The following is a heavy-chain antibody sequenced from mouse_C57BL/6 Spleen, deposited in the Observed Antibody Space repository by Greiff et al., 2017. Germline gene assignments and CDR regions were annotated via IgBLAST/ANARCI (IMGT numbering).Heavy chain of an antibody. CDR2: IDPETGGT. J-gene: IGHJ1*03. CDR3: TREDYGNYLWYFDV. D-gene: IGHD2-1*01. Sequence: VQLQASGAELVRPGASVTLSCKASGYTFTDYEMHWVKQTPVHGLEWIGAIDPETGGTAYNQKFKGKAILTADKSSSTAYMELRSLTSEDSAVYYCTREDYGNYLWYFDVWGTGTTVTVSS. V-gene: IGHV1-15*01. CDR1: GYTFTDYE.